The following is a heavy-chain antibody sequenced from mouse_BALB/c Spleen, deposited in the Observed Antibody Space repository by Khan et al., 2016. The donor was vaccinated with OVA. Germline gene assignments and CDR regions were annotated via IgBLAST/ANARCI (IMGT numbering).Heavy chain of an antibody. J-gene: IGHJ3*01. CDR1: GFTFSSFV. Sequence: EVELVESGGGLVEPGGSLKLSCAASGFTFSSFVMSWVRQTPEKRLEWVATISSAATYTYYPDRVKGRFTISRDNAKNTLYLQMNSLRSDDTAIYYCASGNYGWCAYWGQGTLVTVST. D-gene: IGHD2-1*01. CDR3: ASGNYGWCAY. V-gene: IGHV5-9-1*01. CDR2: ISSAATYT.